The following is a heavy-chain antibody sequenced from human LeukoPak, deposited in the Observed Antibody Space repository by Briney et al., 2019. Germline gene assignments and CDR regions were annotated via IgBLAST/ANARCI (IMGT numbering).Heavy chain of an antibody. J-gene: IGHJ4*02. Sequence: GGSLRLSCAASGLTFSSHWMHWVRQAPGKGLVWVSRMNNDGSIRDYADSVKGRFTISRDNAKNTLYLQMNCLRVEDTAVYYCARDQLEPSRWFDYWGQGTLVTVSS. CDR3: ARDQLEPSRWFDY. CDR2: MNNDGSIR. V-gene: IGHV3-74*01. D-gene: IGHD3-3*01. CDR1: GLTFSSHW.